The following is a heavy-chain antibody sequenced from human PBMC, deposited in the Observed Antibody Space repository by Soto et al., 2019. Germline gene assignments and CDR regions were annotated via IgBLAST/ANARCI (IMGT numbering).Heavy chain of an antibody. Sequence: ASVKVSCKASGYTFTTYDVNWERQASGQGLEWMGWISAYNGNTNYAQKLQGRVTMTTDTSTSTAYMELRSLRSDDTAVYYCARSLLYSSGWYYFDYWGQGTLVTVSS. J-gene: IGHJ4*02. CDR3: ARSLLYSSGWYYFDY. CDR1: GYTFTTYD. D-gene: IGHD6-19*01. CDR2: ISAYNGNT. V-gene: IGHV1-18*01.